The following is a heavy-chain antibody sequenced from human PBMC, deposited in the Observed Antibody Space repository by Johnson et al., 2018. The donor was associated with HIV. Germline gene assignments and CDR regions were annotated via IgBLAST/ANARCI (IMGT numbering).Heavy chain of an antibody. CDR3: AKEKDYGAFDI. CDR1: GFTFSSYA. V-gene: IGHV3-30*04. J-gene: IGHJ3*02. Sequence: QMLLVESGGGVVQPGRSLRLSCAASGFTFSSYAMHWVRQAPGKGLEWVAVISYDGSNKYYADSVKGRFTISRDNSKNTLYLQMNSLRAEDTAMYYCAKEKDYGAFDIWGQGTMVTVSS. D-gene: IGHD3-16*01. CDR2: ISYDGSNK.